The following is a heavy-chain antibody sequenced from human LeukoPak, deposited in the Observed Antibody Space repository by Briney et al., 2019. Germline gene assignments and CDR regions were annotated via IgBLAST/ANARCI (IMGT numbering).Heavy chain of an antibody. Sequence: GGSLRLSCAASGFTFSSYWMSWVRQAPGKGLEWVANIKQDGSEKYYVDSVKGRFTISRDNAKNSLYLQMNSLRAEDTAVYYCARDIAGGYYGFDYWGQGTLVTVSS. V-gene: IGHV3-7*01. CDR3: ARDIAGGYYGFDY. CDR2: IKQDGSEK. J-gene: IGHJ4*02. CDR1: GFTFSSYW. D-gene: IGHD3-3*01.